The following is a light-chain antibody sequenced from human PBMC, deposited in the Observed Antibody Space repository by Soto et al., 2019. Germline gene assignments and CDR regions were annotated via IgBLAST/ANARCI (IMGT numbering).Light chain of an antibody. CDR2: GAS. J-gene: IGKJ1*01. CDR3: QQYDSSPRT. V-gene: IGKV3-20*01. CDR1: QSLSGRY. Sequence: DTMLTQSPSTLALSPGQGPTLSCRASQSLSGRYLAWYQQKTGQAPRLXIYGASTRATGIPDRFSGSGSGTDFTLTISRLEPEDFAVYYCQQYDSSPRTFGQGTKVDIK.